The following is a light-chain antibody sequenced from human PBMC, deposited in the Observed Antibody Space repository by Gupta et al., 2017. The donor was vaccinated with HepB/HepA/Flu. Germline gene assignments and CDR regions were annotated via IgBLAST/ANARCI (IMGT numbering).Light chain of an antibody. Sequence: DIVMTPSPDSLAVSLGARATLNCKSSHSVLYSAHNRNYLGWYQQKPGQPPKLLMYWASTRESGVPERLSGSGSGTXFTLTIXSLQAEDVAVYNCKKYDGNSWTFGXGSKVEIK. J-gene: IGKJ1*01. V-gene: IGKV4-1*01. CDR2: WAS. CDR1: HSVLYSAHNRNY. CDR3: KKYDGNSWT.